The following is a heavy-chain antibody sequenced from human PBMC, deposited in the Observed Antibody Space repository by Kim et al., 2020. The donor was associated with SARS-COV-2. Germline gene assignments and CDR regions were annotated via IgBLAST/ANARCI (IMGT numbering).Heavy chain of an antibody. Sequence: GGSLRLSCAASGFTFSSYEMNWVRQAPGKGLEWVSYISSSGSTIYYADSVKGRFTISRDNAKNSLYLQMNSLRAEDTAVYYCAREPSGRYLDYWGQGTLVTVSS. V-gene: IGHV3-48*03. J-gene: IGHJ4*02. CDR3: AREPSGRYLDY. CDR2: ISSSGSTI. CDR1: GFTFSSYE. D-gene: IGHD1-26*01.